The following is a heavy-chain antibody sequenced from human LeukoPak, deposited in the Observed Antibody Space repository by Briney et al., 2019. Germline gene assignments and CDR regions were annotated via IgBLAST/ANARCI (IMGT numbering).Heavy chain of an antibody. CDR2: THTSGSP. D-gene: IGHD2-15*01. V-gene: IGHV4-4*09. J-gene: IGHJ5*02. CDR3: ARATQRYCSGSTCFPYWFDT. CDR1: GGSMTNYF. Sequence: SETLSLTCTVSGGSMTNYFWNWIRQSPGKGLEWIGYTHTSGSPDYNLSLKSRVTISLDTSKTQFSLMLYSVTAADTAVYFCARATQRYCSGSTCFPYWFDTWGRGNLVTVSS.